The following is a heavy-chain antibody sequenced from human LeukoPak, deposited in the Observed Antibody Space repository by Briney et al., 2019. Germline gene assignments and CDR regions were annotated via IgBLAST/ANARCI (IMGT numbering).Heavy chain of an antibody. CDR2: IIPILGIA. D-gene: IGHD5-18*01. J-gene: IGHJ6*02. CDR1: GGTFSSYA. CDR3: AREGYSYGSYVYYYGMDV. Sequence: GASVKVSCKASGGTFSSYAISWVRQAPGQGLEWVGRIIPILGIANYAQKFQGRVTITADKSTSTAYMELSSLRSEDTAVYYCAREGYSYGSYVYYYGMDVWDQGTTVTVSS. V-gene: IGHV1-69*04.